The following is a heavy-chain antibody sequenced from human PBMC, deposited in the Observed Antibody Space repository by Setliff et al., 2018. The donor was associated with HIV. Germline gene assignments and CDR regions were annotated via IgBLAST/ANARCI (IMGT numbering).Heavy chain of an antibody. CDR3: AGGFWGGPLFDP. CDR2: IYYVGST. J-gene: IGHJ5*01. CDR1: GDSIRSRSFY. V-gene: IGHV4-39*01. D-gene: IGHD3-3*01. Sequence: SETLSLTCNVSGDSIRSRSFYWAWIRQSPGERPEWIGTIYYVGSTYYNPYLKSRASIFLDTSKNQFSLKLYSVTAADTAVYYCAGGFWGGPLFDPWGRGTLVTVS.